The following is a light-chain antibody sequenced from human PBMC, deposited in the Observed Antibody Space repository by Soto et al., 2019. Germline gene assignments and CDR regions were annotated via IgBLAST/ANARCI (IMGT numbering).Light chain of an antibody. CDR1: QTVNNNY. CDR3: QQYGGSAPWT. V-gene: IGKV3-20*01. CDR2: GAS. J-gene: IGKJ1*01. Sequence: EIVLTQPPGPLSVSPGDRGTLSCRASQTVNNNYLAWYQQKPGQAPRLLIYGASTPATGTPARFSGSGSGTHFTLTVSRLEPEDFAVYYCQQYGGSAPWTFGPGTKVDMK.